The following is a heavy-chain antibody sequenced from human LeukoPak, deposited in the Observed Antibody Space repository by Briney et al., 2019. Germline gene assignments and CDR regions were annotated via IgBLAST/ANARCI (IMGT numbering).Heavy chain of an antibody. J-gene: IGHJ6*03. Sequence: SETLSLTCTVSGGSISSSGYYWGWIRQPPGKGLEWIGSIYYSGSTYYNPSLKGRVTISVDTSKNQFSLKLSSVTAADTAVYYCARLYGGNSFYYYYYMDVWGKGTTVTVSS. D-gene: IGHD4-23*01. CDR3: ARLYGGNSFYYYYYMDV. V-gene: IGHV4-39*01. CDR2: IYYSGST. CDR1: GGSISSSGYY.